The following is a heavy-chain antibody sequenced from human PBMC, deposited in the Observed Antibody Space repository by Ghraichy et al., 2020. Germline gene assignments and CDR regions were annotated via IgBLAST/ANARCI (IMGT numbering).Heavy chain of an antibody. V-gene: IGHV3-30*04. CDR3: AREKGSSGKAGWFDP. CDR2: ISPDSNHQ. CDR1: GFTFGTYT. Sequence: GGSLRLSCVASGFTFGTYTLQWVRQTPGRGLEWVAAISPDSNHQLHADSVKGRFTISRDNSENTVFLQMSSLTPDDTAVYYCAREKGSSGKAGWFDPWGRGTLVTVST. J-gene: IGHJ5*02. D-gene: IGHD1-26*01.